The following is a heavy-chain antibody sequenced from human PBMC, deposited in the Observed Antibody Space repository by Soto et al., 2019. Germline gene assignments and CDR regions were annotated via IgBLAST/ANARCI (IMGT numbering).Heavy chain of an antibody. CDR2: ILPIFGTA. Sequence: QVQLVQSGAEVKKPGSSVKVSCKASGGTFSSYDISWVRQAPGQGLEWMGGILPIFGTANYAQTFQGRVTITADESTITAYIELSSLRSEDTAVYYCARENPNDYGGNGSLDYWGQGTLGTVSS. CDR1: GGTFSSYD. CDR3: ARENPNDYGGNGSLDY. D-gene: IGHD4-17*01. J-gene: IGHJ4*02. V-gene: IGHV1-69*01.